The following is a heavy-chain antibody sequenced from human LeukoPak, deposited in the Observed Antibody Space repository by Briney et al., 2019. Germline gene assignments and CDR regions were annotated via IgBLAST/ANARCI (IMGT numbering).Heavy chain of an antibody. CDR2: ISNSISGSTI. CDR3: AGGYGGNSRYFQH. Sequence: GGSLRLSCAASGFTFSSYEMNWVRQAPGKGLEWVSYISNSISGSTIYSADSVKGRFTISRDNSKNSLYLQMNSLRAEDTAVYYCAGGYGGNSRYFQHWGQGTLVTVSS. J-gene: IGHJ1*01. D-gene: IGHD4-23*01. V-gene: IGHV3-48*03. CDR1: GFTFSSYE.